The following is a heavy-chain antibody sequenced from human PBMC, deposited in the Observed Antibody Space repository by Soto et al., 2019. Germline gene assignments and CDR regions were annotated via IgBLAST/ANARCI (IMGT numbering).Heavy chain of an antibody. CDR3: ARGLSPGDNDNRGYFHFDS. Sequence: XGCLRVSCAASWFSVSSEYMTWVRQAPGKGLEWVSVIYPDVRAYYPDSVKGRFTISRDNSKNMVYLQMNTLRAEDTAVYYCARGLSPGDNDNRGYFHFDSWGQGTLVTVSS. J-gene: IGHJ4*02. CDR1: WFSVSSEY. D-gene: IGHD3-22*01. V-gene: IGHV3-53*01. CDR2: IYPDVRA.